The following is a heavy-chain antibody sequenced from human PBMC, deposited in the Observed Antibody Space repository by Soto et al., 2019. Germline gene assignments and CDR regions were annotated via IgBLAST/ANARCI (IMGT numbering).Heavy chain of an antibody. Sequence: GESLKISCKGSGYSFTSYWIGWVCQMPGKGLEWMGIIYPGDSHTRYSPSFQGQVTISADKSISTAYLQWSGLKASDTAMYYCARQGYCSTTACYTVDYWGQGTLVTVSS. CDR2: IYPGDSHT. CDR3: ARQGYCSTTACYTVDY. J-gene: IGHJ4*02. CDR1: GYSFTSYW. D-gene: IGHD2-2*02. V-gene: IGHV5-51*01.